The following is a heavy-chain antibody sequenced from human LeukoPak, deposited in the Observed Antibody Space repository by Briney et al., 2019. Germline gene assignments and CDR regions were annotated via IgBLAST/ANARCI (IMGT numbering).Heavy chain of an antibody. CDR2: IHYTGRA. J-gene: IGHJ3*02. CDR3: ARHFDNGDYKKTFDI. D-gene: IGHD4-17*01. CDR1: GGSISSGDYY. V-gene: IGHV4-39*02. Sequence: PSQTLSLTCTVSGGSISSGDYYWVWIRQPPGKGLECIASIHYTGRAYYNPSLKSRATISADTSKNHFSLHLRTVTAADTAVYYCARHFDNGDYKKTFDIWGQGTMVTVSS.